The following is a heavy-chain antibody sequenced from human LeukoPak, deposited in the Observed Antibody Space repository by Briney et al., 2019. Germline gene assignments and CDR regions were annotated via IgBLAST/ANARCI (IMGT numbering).Heavy chain of an antibody. CDR3: SKLSRSGTNSDY. Sequence: GGSLRLSCAASGFTFSSYGMHWVRQAPGKGLEWVAVIWYDGSNKYYADSVKGRFTISRDNSKNTVFLQMNSLRVEDTSIYYCSKLSRSGTNSDYWGQGTLVTVSS. J-gene: IGHJ4*02. CDR1: GFTFSSYG. V-gene: IGHV3-33*06. CDR2: IWYDGSNK. D-gene: IGHD2-2*01.